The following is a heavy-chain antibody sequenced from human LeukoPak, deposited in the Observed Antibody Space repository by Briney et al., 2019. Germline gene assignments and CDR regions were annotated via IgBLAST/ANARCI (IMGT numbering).Heavy chain of an antibody. J-gene: IGHJ4*02. CDR3: ARTAGSYYNELDY. CDR1: GYSISSGYY. D-gene: IGHD3-10*01. V-gene: IGHV4-38-2*02. CDR2: IYHSGST. Sequence: PSETLSLTCTVSGYSISSGYYWGWIRQPPGKGLEWIGSIYHSGSTYYNPSLKSRVTISVDTSKNQFSLKLSSVTAADTAVYYCARTAGSYYNELDYWGQGTLVTVSS.